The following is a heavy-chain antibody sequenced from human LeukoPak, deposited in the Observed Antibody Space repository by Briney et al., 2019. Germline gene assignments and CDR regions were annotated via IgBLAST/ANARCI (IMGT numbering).Heavy chain of an antibody. D-gene: IGHD5-18*01. V-gene: IGHV3-21*01. Sequence: GGSLRLSCAASGFTFSSYSMNWVRQAPGKGLEWVSSISSSSSYIYYADSVKGRFTISRDDAKNSLYLQMNSLRAEDTAVYYCARGGVGYSYAYWGQGTLVTVSS. CDR3: ARGGVGYSYAY. CDR2: ISSSSSYI. J-gene: IGHJ4*02. CDR1: GFTFSSYS.